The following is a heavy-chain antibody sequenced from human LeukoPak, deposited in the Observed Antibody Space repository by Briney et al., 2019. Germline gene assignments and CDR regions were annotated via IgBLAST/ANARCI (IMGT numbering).Heavy chain of an antibody. CDR3: ARVGGSSSWYRGSHWFDP. D-gene: IGHD6-13*01. V-gene: IGHV4-34*01. J-gene: IGHJ5*02. CDR2: INHSGST. Sequence: SETLSLTCAVYGGSFSGYYWSWIRQPPGKGLEWIGEINHSGSTNYNPSLKSRVPISVDTSKNQFSLKLSSVTAADTAVYYCARVGGSSSWYRGSHWFDPWGQGTLVTVSS. CDR1: GGSFSGYY.